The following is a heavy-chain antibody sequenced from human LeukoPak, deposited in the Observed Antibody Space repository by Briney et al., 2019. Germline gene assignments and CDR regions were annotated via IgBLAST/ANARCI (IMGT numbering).Heavy chain of an antibody. CDR2: IYYSGST. CDR1: GGSISSSSYY. D-gene: IGHD3-3*01. V-gene: IGHV4-39*07. J-gene: IGHJ3*02. CDR3: TTIFEDAFDI. Sequence: SETLSLTCTVSGGSISSSSYYWGWIRQPPGKGLEWIGSIYYSGSTYYNPSLKSRVTISVDTSKNQFSLKLSSVTAADTAVYYCTTIFEDAFDIWGQGTMVTVSS.